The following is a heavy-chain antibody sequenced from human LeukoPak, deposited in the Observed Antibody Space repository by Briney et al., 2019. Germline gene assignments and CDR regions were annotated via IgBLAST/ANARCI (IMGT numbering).Heavy chain of an antibody. J-gene: IGHJ5*02. V-gene: IGHV4-4*07. CDR3: ARDSGTTGEVKFDL. CDR2: IYVTGST. CDR1: GASISSYY. Sequence: PSETLSLTCTVSGASISSYYWSWLRQPAGKAMEWIGRIYVTGSTTYNPSLESRVTMSLDTSKNHFSLKLRSVTAADTAVYYCARDSGTTGEVKFDLWGQGTLVTVSS. D-gene: IGHD1-7*01.